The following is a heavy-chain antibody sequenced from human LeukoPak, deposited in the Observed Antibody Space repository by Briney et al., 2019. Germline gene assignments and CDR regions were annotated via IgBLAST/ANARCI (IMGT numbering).Heavy chain of an antibody. CDR1: GYTFTDYD. CDR3: AREGAGYCSNTRCYSDY. Sequence: GASVKVSCKASGYTFTDYDINWVRQAAGQGLEWMGWMNPDSGDAGYAQKFQGRVTITRDTSITTAYMELSGLRSEDTAVYYCAREGAGYCSNTRCYSDYWGQGTLVTVSS. V-gene: IGHV1-8*03. J-gene: IGHJ4*02. D-gene: IGHD2-2*01. CDR2: MNPDSGDA.